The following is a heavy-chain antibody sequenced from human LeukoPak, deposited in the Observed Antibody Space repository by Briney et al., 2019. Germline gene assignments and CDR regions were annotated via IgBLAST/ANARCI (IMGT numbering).Heavy chain of an antibody. CDR3: ARRNPTHNWFDP. CDR1: GGSISSYY. V-gene: IGHV4-39*01. CDR2: IYYSGST. Sequence: PSETLSLTCTVSGGSISSYYWSWIRQPPGKGLEWIGSIYYSGSTYYNPSLKSRVTISVDTSKNQFSLKLSSVTAADTAVYYCARRNPTHNWFDPWGQGTLVTVSS. J-gene: IGHJ5*02.